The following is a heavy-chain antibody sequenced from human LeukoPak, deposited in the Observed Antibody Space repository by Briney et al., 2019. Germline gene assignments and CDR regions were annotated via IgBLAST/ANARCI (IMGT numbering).Heavy chain of an antibody. CDR1: GGSISSYY. CDR2: IYYSGST. Sequence: SETLSLTCTVSGGSISSYYWSWIRQPPGKGLEWIGSIYYSGSTYYNPSLKSRVTISVDTSKNQFSLKLSSVTAADTAVYYCARPHCSGGSCYFDYWGQGTLVTVSS. V-gene: IGHV4-39*01. J-gene: IGHJ4*02. CDR3: ARPHCSGGSCYFDY. D-gene: IGHD2-15*01.